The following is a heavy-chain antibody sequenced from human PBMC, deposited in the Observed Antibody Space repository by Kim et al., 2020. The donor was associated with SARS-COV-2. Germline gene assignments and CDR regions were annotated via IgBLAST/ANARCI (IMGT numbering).Heavy chain of an antibody. CDR2: ITKTSTTI. V-gene: IGHV3-48*02. D-gene: IGHD3-16*01. CDR1: GFTFSAYD. CDR3: VRDRMGGAFDI. J-gene: IGHJ3*02. Sequence: GGSLRLSCATSGFTFSAYDMNWVRQAPGKGLEWLSFITKTSTTIYYADSVEGRFTISRDNAKNSLYLQMNSLRHEDTALYYCVRDRMGGAFDIWGQGTMVTVSS.